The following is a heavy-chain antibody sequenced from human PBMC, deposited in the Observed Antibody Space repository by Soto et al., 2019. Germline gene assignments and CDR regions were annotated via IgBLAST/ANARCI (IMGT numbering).Heavy chain of an antibody. Sequence: SATMSLTCTVSGYSVSNHYWNWIRQPAGQGLEWLGRLYNDERTNYNPSLKSRLTMYMDTSKNKFSLKLTSVTAADSAVYFCAREPLPHSYFDFWGQGSLVTVSS. J-gene: IGHJ4*02. CDR3: AREPLPHSYFDF. CDR2: LYNDERT. CDR1: GYSVSNHY. V-gene: IGHV4-4*07.